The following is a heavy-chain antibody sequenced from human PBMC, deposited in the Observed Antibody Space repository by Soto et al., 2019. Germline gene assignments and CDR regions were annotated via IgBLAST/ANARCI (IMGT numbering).Heavy chain of an antibody. CDR3: ARGSQAIWGSYRYPSFDY. CDR1: GGSISSYY. D-gene: IGHD3-16*02. Sequence: SETLSLTCTVSGGSISSYYWSWIRQPPGKGLEWIGYIYYSGSTNYNPSLKSRVTISVDTSKNQFSLKLSSVTAADTAVYYCARGSQAIWGSYRYPSFDYWGQGTLVTVSS. V-gene: IGHV4-59*01. CDR2: IYYSGST. J-gene: IGHJ4*02.